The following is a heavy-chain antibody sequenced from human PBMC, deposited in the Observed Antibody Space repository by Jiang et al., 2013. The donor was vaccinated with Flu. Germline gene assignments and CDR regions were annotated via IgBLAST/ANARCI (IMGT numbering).Heavy chain of an antibody. V-gene: IGHV1-3*01. CDR3: ARAVAGSLDY. D-gene: IGHD6-19*01. J-gene: IGHJ4*02. Sequence: NAGNGNTKYSQKFQGRVTITRDTSASTAYMELSSLRSEDTAVYYCARAVAGSLDYWGQGTLVTVSS. CDR2: NAGNGNT.